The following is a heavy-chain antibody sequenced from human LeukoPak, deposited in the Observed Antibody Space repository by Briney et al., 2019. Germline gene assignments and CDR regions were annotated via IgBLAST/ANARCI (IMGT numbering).Heavy chain of an antibody. J-gene: IGHJ3*02. D-gene: IGHD4-17*01. CDR3: APQGATVTSDAFDI. CDR1: GFTFSSYS. CDR2: ISSSSGYI. Sequence: GGSLRLSCAASGFTFSSYSMNWVRQAPGKGLEWVSSISSSSGYIYYADSVKGRFTISRDNAKNSLYLQMNSLRAEDTAVYYCAPQGATVTSDAFDIWGQGTMVTVSS. V-gene: IGHV3-21*01.